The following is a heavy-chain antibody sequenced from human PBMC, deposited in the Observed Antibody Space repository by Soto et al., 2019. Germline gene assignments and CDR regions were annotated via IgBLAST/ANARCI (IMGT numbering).Heavy chain of an antibody. J-gene: IGHJ4*02. D-gene: IGHD4-17*01. CDR1: GGTFSSYA. CDR3: ASTLDYGDYPGDY. CDR2: IIPIFGTA. Sequence: QVQLVQSGTEVKKPGSSVMISSKASGGTFSSYAISWVRQAPGQGLEWMGGIIPIFGTANYAQKFQGRVTITADESTSTAYMELSSLRSEDTAVYYCASTLDYGDYPGDYWGQGTLVTVSS. V-gene: IGHV1-69*12.